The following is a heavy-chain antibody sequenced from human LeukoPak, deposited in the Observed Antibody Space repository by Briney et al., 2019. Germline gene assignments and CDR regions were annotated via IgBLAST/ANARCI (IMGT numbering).Heavy chain of an antibody. D-gene: IGHD3-10*01. CDR3: ARIGGVRGVIVDY. CDR1: RYSLTEVS. J-gene: IGHJ4*02. Sequence: ASVKVSCKVSRYSLTEVSMHWVRQAPGKGLEWMGGIIPIFGTANYAQKFQGRVTITADKSTSTAYMELSSLRSEDTAVYYCARIGGVRGVIVDYWGQGTLVTVSS. V-gene: IGHV1-69*06. CDR2: IIPIFGTA.